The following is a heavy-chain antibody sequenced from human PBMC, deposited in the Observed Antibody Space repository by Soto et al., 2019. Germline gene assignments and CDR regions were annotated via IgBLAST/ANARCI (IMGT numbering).Heavy chain of an antibody. CDR2: IYPGDSDT. CDR1: GYSFTSYW. D-gene: IGHD3-10*01. CDR3: ARQGFGENYYYYMDV. Sequence: PGESLKSSCKGSGYSFTSYWIGWVRQMPGKGLEWMGIIYPGDSDTRYSPSFQGQVTISADKSISTAYLQWSSLKASDTAMYYCARQGFGENYYYYMDVWGKGTTVTVSS. J-gene: IGHJ6*03. V-gene: IGHV5-51*01.